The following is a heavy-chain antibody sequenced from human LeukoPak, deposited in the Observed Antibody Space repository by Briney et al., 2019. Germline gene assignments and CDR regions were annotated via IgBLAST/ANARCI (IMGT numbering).Heavy chain of an antibody. Sequence: TSETLSLTCTVSGGSISSGSYYWSWIRQPAGKGLEWIGRIYTSGSTHYNPSLKSRVTISVDTSKNQFSLKLSSVTAADTAVYYCARTTEGGYTYDYFYYYYMDVWGKGTTVTISS. CDR1: GGSISSGSYY. D-gene: IGHD5-18*01. V-gene: IGHV4-61*02. CDR2: IYTSGST. CDR3: ARTTEGGYTYDYFYYYYMDV. J-gene: IGHJ6*03.